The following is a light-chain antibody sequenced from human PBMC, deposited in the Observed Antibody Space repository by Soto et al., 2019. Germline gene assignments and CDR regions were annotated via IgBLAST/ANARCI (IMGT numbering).Light chain of an antibody. CDR3: RQYGRSLGFA. V-gene: IGKV3-15*01. Sequence: EIGMTQSPATLSVSPGERASLSCSASQSVSSNLAWYQQKPGQAPRLLIYGASTRATGIPARFSGSGSGTDFTLTISRLDPEDFAVYYCRQYGRSLGFAVGGGTKVDI. J-gene: IGKJ4*01. CDR2: GAS. CDR1: QSVSSN.